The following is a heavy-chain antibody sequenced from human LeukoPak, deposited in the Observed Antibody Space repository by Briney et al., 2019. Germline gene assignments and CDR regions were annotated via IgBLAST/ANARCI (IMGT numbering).Heavy chain of an antibody. Sequence: SETLSLTCTVSGVPISSYSWSWIRQPPGKGLEWIGYISYSGSTNYNPSLKSRVTISVDTSKKQFSLKLRSVTAADTAVYYCARDGGRYCSGGNCYSGSGWFDPWGQGTLVAVSS. J-gene: IGHJ5*02. D-gene: IGHD2-15*01. CDR3: ARDGGRYCSGGNCYSGSGWFDP. CDR1: GVPISSYS. CDR2: ISYSGST. V-gene: IGHV4-59*01.